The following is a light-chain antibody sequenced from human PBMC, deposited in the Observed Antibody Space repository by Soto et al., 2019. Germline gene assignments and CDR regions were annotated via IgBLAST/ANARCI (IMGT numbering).Light chain of an antibody. V-gene: IGKV2-28*01. CDR1: QSLLHTNGYHY. J-gene: IGKJ1*01. CDR3: MQALQSPWT. Sequence: DLVMTQSPLSLPVTPGEPASISCRSSQSLLHTNGYHYLVWYMQKPGQSPQLLIYLGSNRASGVPDRFSASGLGTDFTLKISRVEAEDVGLYYCMQALQSPWTFGQGTKVEIK. CDR2: LGS.